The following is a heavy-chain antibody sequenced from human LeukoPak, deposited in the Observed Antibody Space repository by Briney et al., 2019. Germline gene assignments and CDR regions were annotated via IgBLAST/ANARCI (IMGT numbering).Heavy chain of an antibody. CDR3: ARGGYCSGGSCYSGVYYYYGMDV. D-gene: IGHD2-15*01. J-gene: IGHJ6*02. CDR2: IYYSGST. V-gene: IGHV4-31*03. CDR1: GGSISSGGYY. Sequence: PSETLSLTCTVSGGSISSGGYYWSWIRQHPGKGLEWIGYIYYSGSTYYNPSLKSRVTISVDTSKNQFSLKLSSVTAADTAVYYCARGGYCSGGSCYSGVYYYYGMDVWGQGTTVTVSS.